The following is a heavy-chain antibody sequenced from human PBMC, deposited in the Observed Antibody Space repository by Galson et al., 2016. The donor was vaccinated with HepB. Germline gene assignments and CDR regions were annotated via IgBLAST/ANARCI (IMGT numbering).Heavy chain of an antibody. D-gene: IGHD2-2*01. CDR3: ARSRPSRHLTGSFDS. CDR2: IYSGGST. V-gene: IGHV3-53*01. J-gene: IGHJ4*02. CDR1: GFTVSSNY. Sequence: SLRLSCAAPGFTVSSNYMSWVRQAPGKGLEWVSVIYSGGSTYYADSVKGRFTISRDNSKNTLYLQMNSLRAEDTAVYYCARSRPSRHLTGSFDSWGQGTLVTVSS.